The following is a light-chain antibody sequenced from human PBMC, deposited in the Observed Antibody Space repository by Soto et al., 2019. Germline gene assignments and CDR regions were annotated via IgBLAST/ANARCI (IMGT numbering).Light chain of an antibody. CDR2: GAS. J-gene: IGKJ1*01. CDR3: QQYNNWPRT. Sequence: EIVVTQSPATLSVSPGERATLSCRASQSVSSNLAWYQQRPGQPPRLLINGASTRATGFPTRFSGSGSGTEFTLTISSLQSEDFAVYYCQQYNNWPRTFGQGTKVDIK. V-gene: IGKV3-15*01. CDR1: QSVSSN.